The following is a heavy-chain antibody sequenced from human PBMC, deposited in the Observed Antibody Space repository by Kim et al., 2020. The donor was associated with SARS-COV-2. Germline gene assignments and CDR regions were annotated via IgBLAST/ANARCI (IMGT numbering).Heavy chain of an antibody. CDR1: GFTFSSYS. D-gene: IGHD7-27*01. CDR2: ISSSSSYI. CDR3: ASGEPHYYCYYGMDV. J-gene: IGHJ6*02. Sequence: GGSLRLSCAASGFTFSSYSMNWVRQAPGKGLEWVSSISSSSSYIYYADSVKGRFTISRDNAKNSLYLQMNSLRAEDTAVYYCASGEPHYYCYYGMDVWGQGTTVTVSS. V-gene: IGHV3-21*01.